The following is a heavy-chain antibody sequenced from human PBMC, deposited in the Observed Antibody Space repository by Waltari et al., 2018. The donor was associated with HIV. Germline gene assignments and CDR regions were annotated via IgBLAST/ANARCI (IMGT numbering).Heavy chain of an antibody. CDR3: ARHSLGRSWFDP. CDR2: ICPDDGDT. CDR1: GYTFTNYL. Sequence: VQLEQSGAEVKKPGEALKLSCKASGYTFTNYLMACDRQTRGKGLAWMGFICPDDGDTRQSPSFEGHVTISADQSTTTAYLQWTMLEASDSGRYYCARHSLGRSWFDPWGQGTLVTVSS. V-gene: IGHV5-51*01. J-gene: IGHJ5*02.